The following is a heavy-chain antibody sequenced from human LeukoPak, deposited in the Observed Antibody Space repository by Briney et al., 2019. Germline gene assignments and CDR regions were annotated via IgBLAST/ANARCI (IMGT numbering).Heavy chain of an antibody. CDR3: ARPYGAAGLD. D-gene: IGHD4-17*01. J-gene: IGHJ4*02. V-gene: IGHV4-39*01. Sequence: PSETLSLTCTVSGGSISSSSYYWGWIRQPPGKGLEWIGSIYYSGSTYYNPSLKSRVTISADTSKNQFSLKLSSVTAADTAVYYCARPYGAAGLDWGQGTLVTVSS. CDR1: GGSISSSSYY. CDR2: IYYSGST.